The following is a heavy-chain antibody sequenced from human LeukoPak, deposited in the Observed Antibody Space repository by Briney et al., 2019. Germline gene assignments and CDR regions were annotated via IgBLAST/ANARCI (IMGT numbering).Heavy chain of an antibody. CDR3: ARIHCGGDCYMYYFDY. J-gene: IGHJ4*02. CDR1: GGTFSSYA. V-gene: IGHV1-69*04. CDR2: IIPILGIA. D-gene: IGHD2-21*02. Sequence: SVKVSCKASGGTFSSYAISWVRQAPGQGLEWMGRIIPILGIANYAQKFQGRVTITADKSTSTAYMELRSLRSDDTAVYYCARIHCGGDCYMYYFDYWGQGTLVTVSS.